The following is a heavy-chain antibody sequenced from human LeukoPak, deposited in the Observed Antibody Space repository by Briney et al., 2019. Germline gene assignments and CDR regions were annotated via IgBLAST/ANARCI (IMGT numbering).Heavy chain of an antibody. J-gene: IGHJ4*02. CDR3: ARDGLLYYDILTGYYPIDY. CDR1: GFTFDDYG. D-gene: IGHD3-9*01. Sequence: GGSLRLSCAASGFTFDDYGMSWLRQAPGKGLEWVYGINWNGGSTGYADSVKGRFTISRDNAKNSLYLQMNSLRAEDTALYYCARDGLLYYDILTGYYPIDYWGQGTLVTVSS. CDR2: INWNGGST. V-gene: IGHV3-20*04.